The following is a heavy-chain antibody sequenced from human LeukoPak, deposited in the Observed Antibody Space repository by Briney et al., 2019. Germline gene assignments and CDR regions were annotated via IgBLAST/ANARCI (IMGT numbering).Heavy chain of an antibody. CDR3: ARGDENYYDSSGYLDY. CDR1: SGSISSGDYY. V-gene: IGHV4-30-4*01. J-gene: IGHJ4*02. CDR2: IYYSGST. D-gene: IGHD3-22*01. Sequence: SETLSLTCTVFSGSISSGDYYWSWIRQPPGKGLEWIGYIYYSGSTYYNPSLKSRVTISVDTSKNQFSLKLSSVTAADTAVYYCARGDENYYDSSGYLDYWGQGTLVTVSS.